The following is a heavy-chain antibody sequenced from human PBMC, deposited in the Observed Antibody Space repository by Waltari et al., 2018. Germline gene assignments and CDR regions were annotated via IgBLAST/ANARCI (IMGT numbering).Heavy chain of an antibody. D-gene: IGHD6-6*01. CDR1: GGSISSYY. CDR2: IYTRGST. J-gene: IGHJ6*03. CDR3: ARETSGYYYYYYMDV. Sequence: QVQLQESGPGLVKPSETLSLTCTVSGGSISSYYWSLTRQPAGKGLEWIGHIYTRGSTNYNPSLKSRVTMSVDTSKNQFSLKLSSVTAADTAVYYCARETSGYYYYYYMDVWGKGTTVTVSS. V-gene: IGHV4-4*07.